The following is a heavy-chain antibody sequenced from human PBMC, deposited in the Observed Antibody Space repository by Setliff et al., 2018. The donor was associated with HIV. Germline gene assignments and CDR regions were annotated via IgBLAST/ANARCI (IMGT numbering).Heavy chain of an antibody. Sequence: SLRLSCAASGFTFSSYSMNWVRQAPGKGLEWVSYISSSSSTIYYADSVKGRFTISRDNAKNSLYLQMNSLRAEDTAVYYCARPTGYSSSWYPLDAFDIWGQGTMVTVSS. CDR1: GFTFSSYS. CDR2: ISSSSSTI. CDR3: ARPTGYSSSWYPLDAFDI. D-gene: IGHD6-13*01. V-gene: IGHV3-48*01. J-gene: IGHJ3*02.